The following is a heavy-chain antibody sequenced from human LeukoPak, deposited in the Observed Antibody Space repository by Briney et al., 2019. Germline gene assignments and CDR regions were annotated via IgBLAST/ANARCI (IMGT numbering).Heavy chain of an antibody. J-gene: IGHJ4*02. Sequence: GSLRLSCAASGFTFSSYSMNWVRQAPGKGLEWVSSISSSSSYIYYADSVKGRFTISRDNAKNSLYLQMNSLRAEDTAAYYCARGYDSSDLLDYWGQGTLVTVSS. CDR1: GFTFSSYS. V-gene: IGHV3-21*01. CDR2: ISSSSSYI. D-gene: IGHD3-22*01. CDR3: ARGYDSSDLLDY.